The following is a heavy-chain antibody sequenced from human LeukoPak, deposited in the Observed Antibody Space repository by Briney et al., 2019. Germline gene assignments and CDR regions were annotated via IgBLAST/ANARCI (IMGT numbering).Heavy chain of an antibody. V-gene: IGHV1-2*02. Sequence: GASVKVSCKASGYTFTGYYMHWVRQAPGQGLEWMGWINPNSGGTNYAQKFQGRVTMTRDTSISTAYMELSRLRSDDTAVYYCARSGSYYFPYFDYWGQGTLVTVSS. CDR1: GYTFTGYY. J-gene: IGHJ4*02. CDR2: INPNSGGT. CDR3: ARSGSYYFPYFDY. D-gene: IGHD1-26*01.